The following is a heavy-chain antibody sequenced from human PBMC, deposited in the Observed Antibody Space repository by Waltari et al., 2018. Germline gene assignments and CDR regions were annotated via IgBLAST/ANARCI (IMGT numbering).Heavy chain of an antibody. V-gene: IGHV1-24*01. D-gene: IGHD7-27*01. CDR2: FDPEDAET. CDR3: AAKEAWGNRAFDY. CDR1: GYSLPVFS. J-gene: IGHJ4*02. Sequence: QVQLVQSGAEVTKPGASLRISGKISGYSLPVFSVPWVRQAPGKGLAWMGGFDPEDAETIVAQRFQGRVTMTEETSPETAYMELSSLSSEDTAVYFCAAKEAWGNRAFDYWGQGTLVTVSS.